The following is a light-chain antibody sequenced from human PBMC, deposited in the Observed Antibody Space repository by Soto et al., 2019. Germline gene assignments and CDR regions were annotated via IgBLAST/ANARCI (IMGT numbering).Light chain of an antibody. CDR3: SSYTSGSTLPWV. V-gene: IGLV2-14*01. Sequence: QSVLTQPAYVSGSPGQTITIFCTGSSADIGTYEYISWHHRHPGKAPKLISSGVYDRPSGISERFSGAKSGSTASLTIFGLQVEDEAVYYCSSYTSGSTLPWVVGTGTKVTV. CDR2: GVY. CDR1: SADIGTYEY. J-gene: IGLJ1*01.